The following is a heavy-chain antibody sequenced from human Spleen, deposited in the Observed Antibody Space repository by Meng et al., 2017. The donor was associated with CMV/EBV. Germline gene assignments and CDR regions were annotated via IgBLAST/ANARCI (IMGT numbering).Heavy chain of an antibody. Sequence: GSLRLSCAVSGGSFSGYYWIWIRQSPGKGLEWIGEIVHSGSTDYNPSLKSRVTISIDTSKNQFSLEMRSLTAADTAVYYCARVLGHTVTMFGVITNHYYGTDVWGQGTTVTVSS. J-gene: IGHJ6*02. CDR1: GGSFSGYY. V-gene: IGHV4-34*12. D-gene: IGHD3-3*01. CDR2: IVHSGST. CDR3: ARVLGHTVTMFGVITNHYYGTDV.